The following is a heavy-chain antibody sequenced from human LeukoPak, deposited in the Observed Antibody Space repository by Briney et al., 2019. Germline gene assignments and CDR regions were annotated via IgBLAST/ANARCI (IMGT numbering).Heavy chain of an antibody. Sequence: GGSRRLSCAASGLSFANSSMHSVRQAPGKGLVWVSRSNNDGSDTRYADSVRGRFTISIDIAKNTLYLQMNSLRVEHTAVYYCARVSGLGKNEYYQHWGQGTLVTVPS. CDR3: ARVSGLGKNEYYQH. D-gene: IGHD3-16*01. CDR1: GLSFANSS. V-gene: IGHV3-74*01. CDR2: SNNDGSDT. J-gene: IGHJ1*01.